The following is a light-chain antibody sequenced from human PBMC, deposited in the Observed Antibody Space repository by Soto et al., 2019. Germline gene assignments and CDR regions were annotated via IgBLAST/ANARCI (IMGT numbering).Light chain of an antibody. CDR1: SSDVGRYNL. J-gene: IGLJ2*01. V-gene: IGLV2-23*01. CDR3: CSDASSSVV. Sequence: QSALTQPASVSGSPGQSITSSCTGTSSDVGRYNLVSWYQQHPGKAPKLMIYEGSKRPSGVSNRFSVSKSGNTAYLTISGLHADEEYDYCCCSDASSSVVFGGGTKLTVL. CDR2: EGS.